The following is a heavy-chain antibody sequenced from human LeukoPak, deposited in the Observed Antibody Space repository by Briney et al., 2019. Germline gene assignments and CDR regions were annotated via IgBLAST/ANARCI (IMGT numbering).Heavy chain of an antibody. V-gene: IGHV4-39*01. CDR1: GVSISSSTFY. CDR3: ARLDRGINAAHFDY. Sequence: SETLSLTCTVSGVSISSSTFYWGWIRQPPGKGLEWIGIISYSGSTYYNPSLKSRVTISVDTSKNQFSLKLSSVTAADTAVYYCARLDRGINAAHFDYWGQGTLVTVSS. CDR2: ISYSGST. D-gene: IGHD6-25*01. J-gene: IGHJ4*02.